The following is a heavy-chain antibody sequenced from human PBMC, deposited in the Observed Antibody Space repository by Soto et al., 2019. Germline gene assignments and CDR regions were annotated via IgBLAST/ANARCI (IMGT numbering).Heavy chain of an antibody. V-gene: IGHV4-39*01. CDR3: ARRGLLPYFDY. CDR1: GGSISSSSYY. CDR2: IYYSGST. D-gene: IGHD3-16*01. Sequence: SETLSLTCTVSGGSISSSSYYWGWIRQPPGKGLEWIGSIYYSGSTYYNPSLKSRVTISVDTSKNQFSLKLSSVTAADTDVYYCARRGLLPYFDYWGQGTLVTVSS. J-gene: IGHJ4*02.